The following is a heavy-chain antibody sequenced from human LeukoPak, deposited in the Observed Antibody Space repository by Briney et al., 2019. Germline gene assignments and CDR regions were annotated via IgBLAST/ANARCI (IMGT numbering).Heavy chain of an antibody. V-gene: IGHV1-69*13. J-gene: IGHJ6*04. CDR2: IIPIFGTA. CDR1: GYTFTSYG. D-gene: IGHD3-10*01. Sequence: GASVKVSCKASGYTFTSYGISWVRQAPGQGLEWMGGIIPIFGTANYAQKFQGRVTITADESTSTAYMELSSLRSEDTAVYYCARSRHHYYGSGSLPYYGMDVWGKGTTVTVSS. CDR3: ARSRHHYYGSGSLPYYGMDV.